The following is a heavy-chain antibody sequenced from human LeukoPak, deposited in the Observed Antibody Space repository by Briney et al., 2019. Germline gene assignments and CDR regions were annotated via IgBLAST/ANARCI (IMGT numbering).Heavy chain of an antibody. V-gene: IGHV3-30-3*01. CDR2: ISYDGSNK. Sequence: GGSLRLSCAASGFTFSSYAMHWVRQAPGKGLEWVAVISYDGSNKYYADSVKGRFTISRDNSKNTLYLQMNSLRAEDTAVYYCARGEVRTIFGVVTPYYFDYWGQGTLVTVSS. CDR3: ARGEVRTIFGVVTPYYFDY. CDR1: GFTFSSYA. J-gene: IGHJ4*02. D-gene: IGHD3-3*01.